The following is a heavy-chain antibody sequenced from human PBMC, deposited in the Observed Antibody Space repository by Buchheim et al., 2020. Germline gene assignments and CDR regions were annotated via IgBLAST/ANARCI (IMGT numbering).Heavy chain of an antibody. D-gene: IGHD2-2*01. V-gene: IGHV3-74*01. CDR3: ARENCPSTGCTNFDY. CDR1: GFTLRSYW. Sequence: EVQLVESGGGLVQPGGSLRLSCAASGFTLRSYWMHWVRQDPGKGLVWVSRISSDGSRIYYAESVKGRFTISRENAKNMVFLQMNSLRAEDTAVFYCARENCPSTGCTNFDYWGQGTL. CDR2: ISSDGSRI. J-gene: IGHJ4*02.